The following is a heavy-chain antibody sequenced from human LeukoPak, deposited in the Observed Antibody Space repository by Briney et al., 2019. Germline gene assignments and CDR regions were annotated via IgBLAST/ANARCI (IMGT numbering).Heavy chain of an antibody. V-gene: IGHV4-4*07. CDR3: ARDSHAYFDAFDI. D-gene: IGHD2/OR15-2a*01. Sequence: SETLSLTCTVSDDSINNHFWSWVRQPAGKGLEWIGRIYARGSTNYNPSLKSRVTISVDTSKSQFSLKLSSVSAADTAVYFCARDSHAYFDAFDIWGQGTMVTVSS. CDR1: DDSINNHF. CDR2: IYARGST. J-gene: IGHJ3*02.